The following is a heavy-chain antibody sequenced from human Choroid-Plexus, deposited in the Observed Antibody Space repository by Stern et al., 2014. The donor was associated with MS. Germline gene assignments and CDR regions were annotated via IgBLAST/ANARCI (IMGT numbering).Heavy chain of an antibody. CDR1: GYIFTGYY. CDR3: ARDQRGITIFGVVTDYYYLGMDV. D-gene: IGHD3-3*01. Sequence: VPLEQSGAEVKKPGASVKVSCKTSGYIFTGYYIHWVRQAPGQGLEWMAWSNPNTGGTKYAQKFQGRVTMSRDTSISTAYVELSSLTSDDTAVYYCARDQRGITIFGVVTDYYYLGMDVWGQGTTVTVSS. J-gene: IGHJ6*02. CDR2: SNPNTGGT. V-gene: IGHV1-2*02.